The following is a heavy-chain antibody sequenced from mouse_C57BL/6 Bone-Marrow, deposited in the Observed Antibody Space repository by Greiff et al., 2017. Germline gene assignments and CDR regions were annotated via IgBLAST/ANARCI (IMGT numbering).Heavy chain of an antibody. Sequence: QVQLQQPGAELVKPGASVKMSCKASGYTFTSYWITWVKQRPGQGLEWIGDISSGSGSTNYNEKFKSKAKLTVDTSSSKAYMQLSILTSEDSSVYYCAKLGRDWFAYGDQGTLVTVSA. CDR2: ISSGSGST. D-gene: IGHD4-1*01. V-gene: IGHV1-55*01. CDR1: GYTFTSYW. CDR3: AKLGRDWFAY. J-gene: IGHJ3*01.